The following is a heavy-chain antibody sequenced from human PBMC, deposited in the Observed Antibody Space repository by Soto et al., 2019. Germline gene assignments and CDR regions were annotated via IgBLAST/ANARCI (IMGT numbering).Heavy chain of an antibody. CDR3: AKDRIPYSSSGWFDP. Sequence: GVSLRLSCAASGFTFSHYTMQWVRQAPGKGLEWVAVISYDGSNKYYADSVKGRFTISRDNSKNTLYLQMNSLRAEDTAVYYCAKDRIPYSSSGWFDPWGQGTLVTVSS. CDR1: GFTFSHYT. D-gene: IGHD6-6*01. V-gene: IGHV3-30*04. J-gene: IGHJ5*02. CDR2: ISYDGSNK.